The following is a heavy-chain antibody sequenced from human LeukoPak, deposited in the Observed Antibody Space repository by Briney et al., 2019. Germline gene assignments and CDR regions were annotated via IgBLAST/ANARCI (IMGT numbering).Heavy chain of an antibody. D-gene: IGHD3-22*01. CDR1: GGSFSGYY. V-gene: IGHV4-34*01. CDR3: ARGGYGDYYSGMDV. CDR2: INHSGRN. J-gene: IGHJ6*02. Sequence: SETLSLTCAVYGGSFSGYYWSWIRQPPGKGLEWIGEINHSGRNNYNPSLKSRVTMSVDTSKNQFSLKLSSVTAADTAVYYCARGGYGDYYSGMDVWGQGTTVTVSS.